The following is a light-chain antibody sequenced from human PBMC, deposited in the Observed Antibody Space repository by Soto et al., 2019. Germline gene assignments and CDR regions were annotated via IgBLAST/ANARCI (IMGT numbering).Light chain of an antibody. Sequence: EMVMTQSPATLSVSPGERATLSCRASQSVSSNFAWYQQKPGQAPRLLIYDASTRVTGIPARFSGGGSGTEFTLTISSLQSEDFAVYYCQQYNDWPPRWTFGQGTKVEI. CDR3: QQYNDWPPRWT. CDR2: DAS. J-gene: IGKJ1*01. V-gene: IGKV3-15*01. CDR1: QSVSSN.